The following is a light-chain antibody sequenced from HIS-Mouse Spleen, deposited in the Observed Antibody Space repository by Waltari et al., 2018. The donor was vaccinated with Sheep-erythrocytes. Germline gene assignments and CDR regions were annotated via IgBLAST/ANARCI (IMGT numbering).Light chain of an antibody. CDR3: QQYDNLLT. Sequence: DIQMTQSPSSLSASVGDRVTITGQASTDISNYLNWYQQKPGKAPKLLTYDASNLETGVPSRFSGSGSGTDFTFTISSLQPEDIATYYCQQYDNLLTFGGGTKVEIK. CDR1: TDISNY. V-gene: IGKV1-33*01. J-gene: IGKJ4*01. CDR2: DAS.